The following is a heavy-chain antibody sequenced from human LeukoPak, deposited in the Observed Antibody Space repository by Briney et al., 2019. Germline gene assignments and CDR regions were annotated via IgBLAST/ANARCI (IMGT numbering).Heavy chain of an antibody. CDR2: ISSNGGST. CDR1: GFTFSSYA. D-gene: IGHD6-19*01. CDR3: VTPRIAVTGTVTDDY. J-gene: IGHJ4*02. V-gene: IGHV3-64D*09. Sequence: GGSLRLSCSASGFTFSSYAMHWVRQAPGKGLEYVSAISSNGGSTYYADSVKGRFTISRDNSKNTLYLQMSSLRAEDTAVYYCVTPRIAVTGTVTDDYWGQGTLVTVPS.